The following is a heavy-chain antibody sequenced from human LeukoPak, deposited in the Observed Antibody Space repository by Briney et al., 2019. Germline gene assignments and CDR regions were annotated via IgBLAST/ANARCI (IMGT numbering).Heavy chain of an antibody. CDR2: ISGSGGST. CDR3: AKVPVDIVATIRFDY. V-gene: IGHV3-23*01. Sequence: GGSLRLSCAASGFTFSSYAMSWVRQAPGKGLEWVSAISGSGGSTYYADSVKGRFTISRDNSKNPLYLQMNSLRAEDTAVYYCAKVPVDIVATIRFDYWGQGTLVTVSS. CDR1: GFTFSSYA. J-gene: IGHJ4*02. D-gene: IGHD5-12*01.